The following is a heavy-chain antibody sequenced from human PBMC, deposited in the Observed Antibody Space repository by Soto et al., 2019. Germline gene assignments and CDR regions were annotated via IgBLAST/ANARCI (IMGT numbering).Heavy chain of an antibody. CDR1: GFTFSSYA. CDR2: IRVNGDPP. V-gene: IGHV3-64D*06. J-gene: IGHJ4*02. Sequence: GGSLSLACSASGFTFSSYAMHWVRQAPGKGLEYVSGIRVNGDPPFYADSVKGRFTISRDNSKNTLYLQMSSLSADDTAVYYCVKSRGGNNFDFFDWGQGALVTVSS. D-gene: IGHD5-12*01. CDR3: VKSRGGNNFDFFD.